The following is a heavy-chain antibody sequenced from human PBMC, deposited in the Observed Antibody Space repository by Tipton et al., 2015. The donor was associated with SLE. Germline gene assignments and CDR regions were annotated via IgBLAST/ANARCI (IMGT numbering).Heavy chain of an antibody. D-gene: IGHD1-26*01. J-gene: IGHJ2*01. CDR1: GGSISSYY. Sequence: TLSLTCTVSGGSISSYYWSWIRQPPGKGLEWIGYIYTSGSTNYNPPLNSRVTISVDTSKNQFSLKLSSVTAADTAVYYCARGVQWGPAFDLWGRGTLVTVSS. CDR2: IYTSGST. CDR3: ARGVQWGPAFDL. V-gene: IGHV4-4*08.